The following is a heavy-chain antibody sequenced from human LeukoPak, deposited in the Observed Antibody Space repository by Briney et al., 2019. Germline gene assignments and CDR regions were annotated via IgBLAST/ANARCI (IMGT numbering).Heavy chain of an antibody. CDR3: AREFHCSGGTCYIDYYYYAMDV. D-gene: IGHD2-15*01. Sequence: PGGSLRLSCAASGFTFSSYWMSWVRQAPGKGLEWVANIKQDGSERYYVDSVKGRFTISRDNAKNSVYLQTNSLRVEDTAVYYCAREFHCSGGTCYIDYYYYAMDVWGKGTTVTVSS. J-gene: IGHJ6*04. V-gene: IGHV3-7*03. CDR1: GFTFSSYW. CDR2: IKQDGSER.